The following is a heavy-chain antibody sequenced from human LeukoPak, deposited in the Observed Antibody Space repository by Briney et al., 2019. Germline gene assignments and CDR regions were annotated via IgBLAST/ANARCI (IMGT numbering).Heavy chain of an antibody. D-gene: IGHD2/OR15-2a*01. J-gene: IGHJ4*02. CDR2: IWYDGSIK. CDR3: AKAVDMNMDY. V-gene: IGHV3-33*06. Sequence: PGGSLRLSCAASGFPFSRYGMNWVRQAPGKGLEWVAVIWYDGSIKYYADSVKGRFTISKDNSKNTLDLQMNSLRAEDTAVYYFAKAVDMNMDYWGQETLVTVSS. CDR1: GFPFSRYG.